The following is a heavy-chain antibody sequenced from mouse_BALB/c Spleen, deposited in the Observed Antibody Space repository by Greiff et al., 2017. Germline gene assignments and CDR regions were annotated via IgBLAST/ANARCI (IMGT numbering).Heavy chain of an antibody. CDR2: IYPGSGST. Sequence: QVQLQQPGAELVKPGTSVKLSCKASGYNFTSYWINWVKLRPGQGLEWIGDIYPGSGSTNYNEKFKSKATLTVDTSSSTAYMQLSSLASEDSALYYCARSPIYYYGSSYFDYWGQGTTLTVSS. CDR3: ARSPIYYYGSSYFDY. V-gene: IGHV1-55*01. CDR1: GYNFTSYW. J-gene: IGHJ2*01. D-gene: IGHD1-1*01.